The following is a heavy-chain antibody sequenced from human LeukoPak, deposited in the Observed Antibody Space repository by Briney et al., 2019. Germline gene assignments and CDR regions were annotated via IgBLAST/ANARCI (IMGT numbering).Heavy chain of an antibody. Sequence: GGSLRLSCAASGFTFSSYEMNWVRQAPGKGLEWVSYISSSGSTIYYADSVMGRFTISRDNSKNTLYLQMNSLRAEDTAVYYCAKIPYGDYVLDYYYYMDVWGKGTTVTISS. D-gene: IGHD4-17*01. J-gene: IGHJ6*03. CDR2: ISSSGSTI. V-gene: IGHV3-48*03. CDR3: AKIPYGDYVLDYYYYMDV. CDR1: GFTFSSYE.